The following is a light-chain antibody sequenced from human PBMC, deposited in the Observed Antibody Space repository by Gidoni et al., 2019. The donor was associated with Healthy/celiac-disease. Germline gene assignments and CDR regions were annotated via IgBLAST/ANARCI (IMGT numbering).Light chain of an antibody. CDR1: QSVSSY. J-gene: IGKJ4*01. CDR2: DAS. V-gene: IGKV3-11*01. Sequence: EIVLTPSPATLSLSPGERATLSCRPSQSVSSYLAWYQQKPGQAPRLLLYDASSRATGIPARFSGSGSGTDFTLTISSLEPEDFAVYYCQQRSNWPTFGGGTKVEIK. CDR3: QQRSNWPT.